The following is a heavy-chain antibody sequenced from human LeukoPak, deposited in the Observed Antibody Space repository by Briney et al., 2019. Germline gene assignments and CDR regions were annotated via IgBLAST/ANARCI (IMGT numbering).Heavy chain of an antibody. Sequence: GRSLRLSCAASGFTFDDYAMHWVRQAPGKGLEWVSGISWNSGSICYADSVRGRFTISRDNAKNSLYLQMNSLRVDDTALYYCAKDIWRYESSGSYPDWGQGTLVPVSS. CDR3: AKDIWRYESSGSYPD. CDR2: ISWNSGSI. V-gene: IGHV3-9*01. D-gene: IGHD3-22*01. CDR1: GFTFDDYA. J-gene: IGHJ4*02.